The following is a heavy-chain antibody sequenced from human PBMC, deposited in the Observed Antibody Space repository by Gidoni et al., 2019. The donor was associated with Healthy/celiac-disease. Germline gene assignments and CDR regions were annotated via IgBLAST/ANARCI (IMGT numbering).Heavy chain of an antibody. CDR2: ISSSSSTI. D-gene: IGHD5-18*01. J-gene: IGHJ4*02. Sequence: EVQLVESGGGLVQPGGSLRLSCAASGFTFSSYSMNWVRQAPGRGLECVSYISSSSSTIYYADSVKGRFTISRDNAKNSLYLQMNSLRAEDTAVYYCARDLTGYSYGLGGYWGQGTLVTVSS. CDR3: ARDLTGYSYGLGGY. V-gene: IGHV3-48*01. CDR1: GFTFSSYS.